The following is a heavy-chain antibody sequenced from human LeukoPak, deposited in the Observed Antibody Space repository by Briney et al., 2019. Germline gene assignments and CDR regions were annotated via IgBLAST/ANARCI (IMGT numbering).Heavy chain of an antibody. D-gene: IGHD1-26*01. Sequence: GGPLRLSCAASGFTFSSYSMNWVRQAPGKGLEWVSSISSSSSYIYYADSVKGRFTISRDNAKNSLYLQMNSLRAEDTAVYYCASTAELPGGSDYWGQGTLVTVSS. CDR3: ASTAELPGGSDY. CDR1: GFTFSSYS. CDR2: ISSSSSYI. V-gene: IGHV3-21*01. J-gene: IGHJ4*02.